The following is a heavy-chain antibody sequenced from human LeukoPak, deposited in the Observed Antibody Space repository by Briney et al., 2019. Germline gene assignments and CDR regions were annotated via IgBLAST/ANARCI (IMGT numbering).Heavy chain of an antibody. V-gene: IGHV3-30*04. CDR3: ARVPICSGGSCYSEAFDI. J-gene: IGHJ3*02. D-gene: IGHD2-15*01. Sequence: GGSLRLSCAASGFTFSSYAMHWVRQAPGKGLEWVAVISYDGSNKYCADSVKGRFTISRDNSKNTLYLQMNSLRAEDTAVYYCARVPICSGGSCYSEAFDIWGQGTMVTVSS. CDR2: ISYDGSNK. CDR1: GFTFSSYA.